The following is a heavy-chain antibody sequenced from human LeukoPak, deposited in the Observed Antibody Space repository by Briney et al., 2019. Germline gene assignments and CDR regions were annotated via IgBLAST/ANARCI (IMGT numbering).Heavy chain of an antibody. CDR1: GFTFSSYA. J-gene: IGHJ4*02. Sequence: GGSLRLSCAASGFTFSSYAMSWVRQAPGKGLEWVSAISGSGGSTYYADSVKGRFTISRDNSKNTLYLQMNSLRAEDTAVYYCAKGPVLFSSWYNPFDYWGQGTLVTVSS. V-gene: IGHV3-23*01. CDR2: ISGSGGST. D-gene: IGHD6-13*01. CDR3: AKGPVLFSSWYNPFDY.